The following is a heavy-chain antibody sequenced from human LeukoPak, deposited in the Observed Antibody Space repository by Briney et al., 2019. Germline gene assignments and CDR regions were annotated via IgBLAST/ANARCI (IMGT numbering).Heavy chain of an antibody. V-gene: IGHV3-7*01. CDR1: GFTFSSYW. Sequence: AGGSLRLSCAASGFTFSSYWMSWVRQAPGEGLESVANIKQDGSEKYYADSVKGRFTISRDNAKDSLYLQMNSLKAEDTAVYYCARIPVEPRFDYWGQGTLVTVSP. D-gene: IGHD4-23*01. CDR3: ARIPVEPRFDY. CDR2: IKQDGSEK. J-gene: IGHJ4*02.